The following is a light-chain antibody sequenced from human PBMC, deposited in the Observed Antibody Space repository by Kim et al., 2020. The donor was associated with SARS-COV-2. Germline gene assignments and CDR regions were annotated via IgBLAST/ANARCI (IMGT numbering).Light chain of an antibody. Sequence: SGYSPNWFQQKPGQAPRALIFSTNKKHSWTPSRFSASLLGGKAALTLSGAQPEDEADYYCLLYYGSTRVFGGGTQLT. V-gene: IGLV7-43*01. J-gene: IGLJ3*02. CDR1: SGYS. CDR3: LLYYGSTRV. CDR2: STN.